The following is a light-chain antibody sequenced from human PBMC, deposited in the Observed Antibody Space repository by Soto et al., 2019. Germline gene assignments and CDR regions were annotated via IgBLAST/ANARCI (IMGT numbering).Light chain of an antibody. Sequence: DIQMIQSTSTLSSAGLELATITCLASQSISSWLAWYQQKPGKAPNLLIYTASTLQSGVPSRFTGSGSGTDFTLSISSLQPEDFATYYCQQSYSTPLTFGQGTKVDIK. V-gene: IGKV1-39*01. CDR2: TAS. CDR1: QSISSW. J-gene: IGKJ1*01. CDR3: QQSYSTPLT.